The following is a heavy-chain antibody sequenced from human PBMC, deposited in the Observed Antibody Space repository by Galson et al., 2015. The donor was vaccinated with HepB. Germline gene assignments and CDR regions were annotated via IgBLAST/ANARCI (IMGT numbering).Heavy chain of an antibody. J-gene: IGHJ4*02. V-gene: IGHV3-23*01. CDR1: GFTFSYYA. CDR3: AKDVPPGRRGTKFDL. CDR2: IIGSGTNT. Sequence: SLRLSCAASGFTFSYYAMNWVRQAPGKGLEWVAGIIGSGTNTYYADSVKGRFTISRDNSKNTLFLHMHSLRAEDTAVYYCAKDVPPGRRGTKFDLRGQGTLVTGSS. D-gene: IGHD3-10*01.